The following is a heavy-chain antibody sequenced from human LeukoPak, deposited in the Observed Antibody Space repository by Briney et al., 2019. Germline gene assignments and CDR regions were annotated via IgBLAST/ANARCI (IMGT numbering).Heavy chain of an antibody. Sequence: GGSLRLSCAASGFTFSSYSMNWVRQAPGKGLEWVSSISSSSSYIYYADSVKGRFTISRDSAKNSLYLQMNSLRAEDTAVYYCARAQPSKRTAFVWSGSPLDVWGKGTTVTVSS. CDR2: ISSSSSYI. D-gene: IGHD3-3*01. CDR3: ARAQPSKRTAFVWSGSPLDV. CDR1: GFTFSSYS. J-gene: IGHJ6*04. V-gene: IGHV3-21*04.